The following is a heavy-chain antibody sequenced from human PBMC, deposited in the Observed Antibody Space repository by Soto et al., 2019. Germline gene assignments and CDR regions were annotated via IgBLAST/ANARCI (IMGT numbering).Heavy chain of an antibody. Sequence: PGGSLRLSCATSGFTFSSYDMHWVRQATGKGLEWVSAIGTAGDPYYPGSVKGRFTISRENAKNSLYLQMNSLRAGDTAVYYCVRSPPGFCPDYWGQGTLVTVSS. D-gene: IGHD3-3*01. CDR2: IGTAGDP. CDR3: VRSPPGFCPDY. V-gene: IGHV3-13*05. CDR1: GFTFSSYD. J-gene: IGHJ4*02.